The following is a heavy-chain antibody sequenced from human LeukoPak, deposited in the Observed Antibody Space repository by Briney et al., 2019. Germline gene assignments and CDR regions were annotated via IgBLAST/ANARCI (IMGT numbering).Heavy chain of an antibody. Sequence: PGRSLRLSCAASGFTFRSYGMHWVRQAPGKGLEWVAVIWYDGSNKYYADSVKGRFTISRDNSKNTLYLQMNSLRAEDTAVYYCASDPGYSSSWYFDFWAQGTLVTVSS. D-gene: IGHD6-13*01. V-gene: IGHV3-33*01. CDR2: IWYDGSNK. CDR1: GFTFRSYG. J-gene: IGHJ4*02. CDR3: ASDPGYSSSWYFDF.